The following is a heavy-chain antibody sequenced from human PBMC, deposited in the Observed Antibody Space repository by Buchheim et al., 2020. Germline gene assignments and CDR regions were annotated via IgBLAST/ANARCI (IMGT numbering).Heavy chain of an antibody. J-gene: IGHJ4*02. Sequence: QVQLVESGGGVVQPRRSLRLSCAASGFTFSGFGMHWVRQAPGKGLEWVAVISFDGSYKYYGDSVKGRFTISRDNSKNTLYLQMNSLRPEDTAVYYCAKRGYCSSASCYSFDSWGQGTL. CDR2: ISFDGSYK. CDR1: GFTFSGFG. D-gene: IGHD2-2*02. V-gene: IGHV3-30*18. CDR3: AKRGYCSSASCYSFDS.